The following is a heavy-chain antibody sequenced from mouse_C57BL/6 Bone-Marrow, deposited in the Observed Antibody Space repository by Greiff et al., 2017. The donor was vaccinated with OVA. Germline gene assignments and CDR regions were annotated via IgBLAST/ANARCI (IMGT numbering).Heavy chain of an antibody. Sequence: VQLKESGAELVKPGASVKLSCTASGFNIKDYYMHWVKQRTEQGLEWIGRVDPEDGETKYAPKFQGKATITADTSSNTAYLQLSSLTSEDTAVYYCAPFITTGGYYFDYWGQGTTLTVSS. J-gene: IGHJ2*01. CDR3: APFITTGGYYFDY. D-gene: IGHD1-1*01. CDR2: VDPEDGET. CDR1: GFNIKDYY. V-gene: IGHV14-2*01.